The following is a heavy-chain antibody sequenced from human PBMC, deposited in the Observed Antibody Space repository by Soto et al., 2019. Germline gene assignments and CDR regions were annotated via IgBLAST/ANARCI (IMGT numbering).Heavy chain of an antibody. D-gene: IGHD3-10*01. CDR1: GGSISSSNW. V-gene: IGHV4-4*02. Sequence: SETLSLTCAVSGGSISSSNWWSWVRQPPGKGLEWIGEIYHSGSTNYNPSLKSRVTISVDKSKNQFSLKLSSVTAADTAVYYCARDRSSGSYYSTTPFDYWGQGTLVTVSS. CDR2: IYHSGST. J-gene: IGHJ4*02. CDR3: ARDRSSGSYYSTTPFDY.